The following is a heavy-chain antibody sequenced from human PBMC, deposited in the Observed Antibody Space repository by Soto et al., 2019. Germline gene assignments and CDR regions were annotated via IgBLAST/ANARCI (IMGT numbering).Heavy chain of an antibody. D-gene: IGHD2-2*02. CDR3: AKVTHCSSTSCYKTGWFDP. V-gene: IGHV3-23*01. CDR2: ISGSGGST. Sequence: PGGSLRLSCAASGFTFSSYAMSWVRQAPGKGLEWVSAISGSGGSTYYADSVKGRFTISRDNSKNTLYLQMNSLRAEDTAVYYCAKVTHCSSTSCYKTGWFDPWGQGTLVSVSS. J-gene: IGHJ5*02. CDR1: GFTFSSYA.